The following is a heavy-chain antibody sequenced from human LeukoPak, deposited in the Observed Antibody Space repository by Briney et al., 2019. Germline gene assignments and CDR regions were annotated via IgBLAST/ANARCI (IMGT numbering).Heavy chain of an antibody. V-gene: IGHV3-21*01. D-gene: IGHD4-17*01. CDR3: ARGPDYGDYEDY. CDR2: ISSSSSYI. CDR1: GFTFSSYS. Sequence: NPGGSLRLSRAASGFTFSSYSMNWVRQAPGKGLEWVSSISSSSSYIYYADSAKGRFTISRHNAKNSLYLQMNSLRAEDTAVYYCARGPDYGDYEDYWGQGTLVTVSS. J-gene: IGHJ4*02.